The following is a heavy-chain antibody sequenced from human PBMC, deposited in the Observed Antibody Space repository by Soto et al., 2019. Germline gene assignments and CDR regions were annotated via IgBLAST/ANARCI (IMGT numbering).Heavy chain of an antibody. CDR1: GYSISSGYY. D-gene: IGHD6-19*01. J-gene: IGHJ4*02. CDR2: IYYGAST. V-gene: IGHV4-38-2*01. Sequence: SETLSLTCAVSGYSISSGYYWGWIRQPPGKGLEWIGSIYYGASTYYNPSLKSRVTISVATSENQLSLKLSSVTAADTAVFYCARARQIALAGTGFDYWGQGALVTAPQ. CDR3: ARARQIALAGTGFDY.